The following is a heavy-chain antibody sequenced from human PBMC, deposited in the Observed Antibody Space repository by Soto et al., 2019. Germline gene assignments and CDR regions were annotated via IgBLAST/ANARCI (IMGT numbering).Heavy chain of an antibody. D-gene: IGHD1-7*01. V-gene: IGHV5-51*01. CDR2: MYPWTSDT. J-gene: IGHJ4*02. CDR1: GYTFSNFW. Sequence: GETLEVSCQGSGYTFSNFWIGWVRQMPGEGLEWMGLMYPWTSDTRYSPSFQGHVTISVDTSTSTGYLQWSSLKASDTAMYYCVTTRDGTTYFAYWGQGTLVTVSS. CDR3: VTTRDGTTYFAY.